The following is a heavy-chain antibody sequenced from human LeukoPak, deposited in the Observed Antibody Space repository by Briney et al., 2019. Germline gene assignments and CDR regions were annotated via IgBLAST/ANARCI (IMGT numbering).Heavy chain of an antibody. V-gene: IGHV3-33*01. D-gene: IGHD3-10*01. CDR2: IWYDGSNK. CDR3: ARDRDRGYFSDGMDV. Sequence: GGSLRLSCAASGFTFNTHGIHWVRQAPGKGLEWVAFIWYDGSNKHYTDSEKGRFTISRDNSKNTLYLQMNSLRAEDTAVYYCARDRDRGYFSDGMDVWGQGTTVIVAS. J-gene: IGHJ6*02. CDR1: GFTFNTHG.